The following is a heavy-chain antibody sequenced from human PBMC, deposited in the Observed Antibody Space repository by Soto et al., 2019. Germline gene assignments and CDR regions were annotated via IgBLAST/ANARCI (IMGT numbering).Heavy chain of an antibody. CDR2: ISGSGGST. CDR3: AKPYYEILTGYSPFDS. CDR1: GFTFSNYA. J-gene: IGHJ4*02. Sequence: GSLRLSCAASGFTFSNYAMSWVRQAPGRGLEWVSAISGSGGSTYYSDSVKGRFTISRDNSKNTLSLQVNSLNAEDTALYYCAKPYYEILTGYSPFDSWGQGTLVTVSS. D-gene: IGHD3-9*01. V-gene: IGHV3-23*01.